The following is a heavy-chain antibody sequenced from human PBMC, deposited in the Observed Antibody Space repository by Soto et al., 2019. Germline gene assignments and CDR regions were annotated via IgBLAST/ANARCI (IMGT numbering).Heavy chain of an antibody. Sequence: SVKVSCKASGGTFSSYAISWVRQAPGQGLEWMGGIIPIFGTANYAQKFQGRVTITADESTSTAYMELSSLRSEDTAVYYCARDYYDSSGYYYGMDVWGQGSTVTVSS. J-gene: IGHJ6*02. D-gene: IGHD3-22*01. CDR3: ARDYYDSSGYYYGMDV. V-gene: IGHV1-69*13. CDR1: GGTFSSYA. CDR2: IIPIFGTA.